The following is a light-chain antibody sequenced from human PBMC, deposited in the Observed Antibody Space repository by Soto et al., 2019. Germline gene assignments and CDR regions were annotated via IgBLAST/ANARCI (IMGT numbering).Light chain of an antibody. Sequence: DIQMTQSPSTLSASVGDSVTSTCRASQSISSWLAWYQQKPGKAPKLLIYKASSLESGVPSRFRGSGSGTEFTLTISSLQPDDFATYYCQQYNSYSRTFGQGTKVEIK. CDR3: QQYNSYSRT. J-gene: IGKJ1*01. V-gene: IGKV1-5*03. CDR1: QSISSW. CDR2: KAS.